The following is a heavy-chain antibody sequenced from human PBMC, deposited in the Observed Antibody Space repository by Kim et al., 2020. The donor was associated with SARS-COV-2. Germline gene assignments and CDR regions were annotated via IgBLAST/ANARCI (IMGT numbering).Heavy chain of an antibody. Sequence: AAAAKGRFTTSRDNAETSMYLQMSSLRVDDTAIYYCARRVVADAFDIWGQGTLVTVSS. V-gene: IGHV3-11*03. CDR3: ARRVVADAFDI. J-gene: IGHJ3*02. D-gene: IGHD3-22*01.